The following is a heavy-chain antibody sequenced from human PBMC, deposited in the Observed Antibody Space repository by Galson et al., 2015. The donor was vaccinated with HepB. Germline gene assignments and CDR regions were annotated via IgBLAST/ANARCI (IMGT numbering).Heavy chain of an antibody. CDR3: ARGPWFGELTGILVLQH. J-gene: IGHJ1*01. CDR1: GYTFTSYG. CDR2: INPYNGGI. D-gene: IGHD3-10*01. Sequence: QSGAEVKKPGASVKVSCKASGYTFTSYGITWVRQAPGQGLEWVGWINPYNGGINYAQKFQGRVTMTTDTSTAYMELRSLRSDDTAVYYCARGPWFGELTGILVLQHWGQGTLVTVSS. V-gene: IGHV1-18*04.